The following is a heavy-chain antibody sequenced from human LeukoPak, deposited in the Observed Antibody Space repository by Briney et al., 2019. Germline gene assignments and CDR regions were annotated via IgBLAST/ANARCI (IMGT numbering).Heavy chain of an antibody. D-gene: IGHD2-21*02. Sequence: PGGSLRLSCAGSGFTFSDFWMIWVRQTPGKGLEWVANIKQDGGERYFVDSVKGRFTISRDNAKNSLYLQMNSLRAEDTAVYYCARGSPSRVTPFQHWGQGTLVTVSS. J-gene: IGHJ1*01. V-gene: IGHV3-7*01. CDR2: IKQDGGER. CDR3: ARGSPSRVTPFQH. CDR1: GFTFSDFW.